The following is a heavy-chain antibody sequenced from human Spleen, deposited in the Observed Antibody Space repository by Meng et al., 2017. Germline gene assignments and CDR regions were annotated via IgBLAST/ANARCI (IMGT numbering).Heavy chain of an antibody. V-gene: IGHV1-69*02. CDR3: SRAVVYDAYPDY. CDR2: IIPIIGIA. CDR1: GGTFSSYT. D-gene: IGHD5/OR15-5a*01. J-gene: IGHJ4*02. Sequence: SVKISCKAVGGTFSSYTISWVRQAPGQGLEWRGWIIPIIGIANYAQEFQGRLTTTADKYSSTAYFELSSLRSEDTTVNYCSRAVVYDAYPDYWGQGTLVTVSS.